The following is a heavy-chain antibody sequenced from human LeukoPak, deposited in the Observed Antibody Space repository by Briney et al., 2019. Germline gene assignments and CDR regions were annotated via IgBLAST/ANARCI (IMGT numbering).Heavy chain of an antibody. CDR3: ASRYSYGSGNFDY. D-gene: IGHD5-18*01. CDR1: GGSISSSSYY. J-gene: IGHJ4*02. CDR2: IYYSGST. Sequence: SETLSLTCTVSGGSISSSSYYWGWIRQPPGKGLEWIGSIYYSGSTYHNPSLKSRVTISVDTSKNQSSLKLSSVTAADTAVYYCASRYSYGSGNFDYWGQGTLVTVSS. V-gene: IGHV4-39*01.